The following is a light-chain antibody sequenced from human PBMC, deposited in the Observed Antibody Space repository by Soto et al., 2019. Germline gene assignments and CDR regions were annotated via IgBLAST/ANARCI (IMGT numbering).Light chain of an antibody. CDR2: LEGSGSY. J-gene: IGLJ2*01. CDR3: ETWDTNVVV. Sequence: QSVLTQSSSASASLGSSVKLTCTLSSGHSTYIIAWHQQQPGKAPRYLMKLEGSGSYNKGSGIPDRFSGSSSGADRYLTFSILQFEDEADYYCETWDTNVVVFGGGTQLTVL. V-gene: IGLV4-60*02. CDR1: SGHSTYI.